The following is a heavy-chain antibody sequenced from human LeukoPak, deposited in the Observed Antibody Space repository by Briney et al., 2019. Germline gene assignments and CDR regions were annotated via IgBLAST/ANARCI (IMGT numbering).Heavy chain of an antibody. CDR2: IYYSGST. J-gene: IGHJ4*02. D-gene: IGHD3-22*01. V-gene: IGHV4-59*01. CDR1: GGSISSYY. Sequence: PSETLSLTCTVSGGSISSYYWSWIRQPPGKGLEWIGYIYYSGSTNYNPSLKSRVTISVDTSKNQFSLKLSSVTAADTAVYYCARRSRDYDSSGYGDYWGQGTLVTVSS. CDR3: ARRSRDYDSSGYGDY.